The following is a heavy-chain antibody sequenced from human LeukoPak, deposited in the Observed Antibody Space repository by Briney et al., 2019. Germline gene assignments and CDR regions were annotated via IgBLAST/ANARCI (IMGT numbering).Heavy chain of an antibody. Sequence: GGSLRLSCAASGFTFSDNYMTWVRQAPGKGLEWLSYISGDGGVIQYADSVKGRFTISRDNAKNLLYLQMDSLRVEDTAIYYCARDPRTVRIWGQGTLVTVSS. CDR2: ISGDGGVI. D-gene: IGHD1-1*01. CDR3: ARDPRTVRI. J-gene: IGHJ4*02. CDR1: GFTFSDNY. V-gene: IGHV3-11*04.